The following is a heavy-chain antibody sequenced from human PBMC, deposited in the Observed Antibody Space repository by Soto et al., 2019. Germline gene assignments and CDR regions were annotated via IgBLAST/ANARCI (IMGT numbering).Heavy chain of an antibody. D-gene: IGHD1-26*01. CDR1: GGTFSSYT. Sequence: QVQLVQSGAEVKKPGSSVKVSCKASGGTFSSYTISWVRQAPGQGLEWRGRIIPILGIANYAQKFQGRVTITADKSTSTAYMELSSLRSEDTAVYYCARDSIGWELRFDYWGQGTLVTVSS. J-gene: IGHJ4*02. V-gene: IGHV1-69*08. CDR3: ARDSIGWELRFDY. CDR2: IIPILGIA.